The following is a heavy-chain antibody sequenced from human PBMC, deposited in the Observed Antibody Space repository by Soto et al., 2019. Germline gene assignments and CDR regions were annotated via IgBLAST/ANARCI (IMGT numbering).Heavy chain of an antibody. CDR1: GFTFNNYA. J-gene: IGHJ4*02. V-gene: IGHV3-23*01. CDR3: AKGRGGGGRLTPRVDF. CDR2: ISRGGDTT. Sequence: EVQLLESGGGLVQPGGSLRLSCAASGFTFNNYAMTWVRQAPGKGLEWVSAISRGGDTTSYADSVKGRFTVSRDGSKNTRYLQMSRVRAEDTALYYCAKGRGGGGRLTPRVDFWGQGTLVTVSA. D-gene: IGHD3-16*01.